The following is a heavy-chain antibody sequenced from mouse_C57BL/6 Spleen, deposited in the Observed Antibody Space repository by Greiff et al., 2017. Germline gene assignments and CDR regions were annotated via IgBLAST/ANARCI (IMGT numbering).Heavy chain of an antibody. Sequence: QVQLQQSGAELVKPGASVKLSCKASGYTFTSYWMQWVKQRPGQGLEWIGEIDPSDSYTNYNQKFKGKATLTVDTSSSTAYMQLSSLTSEDSAVYYCALYYGSSYGYWGQGTTLTVSS. D-gene: IGHD1-1*01. CDR3: ALYYGSSYGY. V-gene: IGHV1-50*01. CDR2: IDPSDSYT. CDR1: GYTFTSYW. J-gene: IGHJ2*01.